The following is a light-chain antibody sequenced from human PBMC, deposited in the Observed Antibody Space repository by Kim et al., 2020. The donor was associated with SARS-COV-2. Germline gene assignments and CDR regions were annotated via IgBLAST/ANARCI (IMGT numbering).Light chain of an antibody. Sequence: SVSPGDRVTRSCRADQSIGTNLAWYRQKPGQAPRLLIYDASTRATDTPARFSGSGFGREFTLTISSLQSEDFAVYYCQQYNNWPTFGPGTKVDIK. CDR3: QQYNNWPT. J-gene: IGKJ1*01. CDR1: QSIGTN. V-gene: IGKV3-15*01. CDR2: DAS.